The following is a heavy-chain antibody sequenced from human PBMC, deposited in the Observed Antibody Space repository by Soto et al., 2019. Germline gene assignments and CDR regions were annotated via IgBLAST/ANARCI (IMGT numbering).Heavy chain of an antibody. V-gene: IGHV1-69*02. CDR2: IIPILGIA. Sequence: QVQLVQSGAEVKKPGSSVKVSCKASGGTFSSYTISWVRQAPGQGLEWMGRIIPILGIANYAQKVQGRVTITADKSTSTAYMELSSLRSEDTAVYYCARAGYCSGGSCYANFDYWGQGTLVTVSS. CDR3: ARAGYCSGGSCYANFDY. D-gene: IGHD2-15*01. J-gene: IGHJ4*02. CDR1: GGTFSSYT.